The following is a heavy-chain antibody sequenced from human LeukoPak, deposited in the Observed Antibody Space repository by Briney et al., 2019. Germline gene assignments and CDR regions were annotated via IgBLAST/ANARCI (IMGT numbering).Heavy chain of an antibody. D-gene: IGHD3-10*01. J-gene: IGHJ4*02. CDR2: SFFSGKT. CDR1: GCSFSSNSYF. CDR3: ARRSSGRHLDY. Sequence: SETLSLTCTVSGCSFSSNSYFWDWIRQPPGKGLDWFGTSFFSGKTYYNPPPKGRVTISVDTSMNQFSRNLSSVTAADTAVYYCARRSSGRHLDYWGQGTLVTVSS. V-gene: IGHV4-39*01.